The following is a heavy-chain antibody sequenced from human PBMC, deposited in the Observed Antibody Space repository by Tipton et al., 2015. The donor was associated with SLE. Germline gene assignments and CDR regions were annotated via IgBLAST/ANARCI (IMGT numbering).Heavy chain of an antibody. CDR1: GFTFSRYA. V-gene: IGHV3-23*01. J-gene: IGHJ2*01. D-gene: IGHD3-10*01. CDR3: AKKYGSGSYYNPWWYFYL. Sequence: SLRLSCAASGFTFSRYAMSWVRQAPGKGLEWVSAISGSGGSTYYADSVKGRFTISRDNSKNTLYLQMNSLRAEDTAVYYCAKKYGSGSYYNPWWYFYLWGRGTLVTVSS. CDR2: ISGSGGST.